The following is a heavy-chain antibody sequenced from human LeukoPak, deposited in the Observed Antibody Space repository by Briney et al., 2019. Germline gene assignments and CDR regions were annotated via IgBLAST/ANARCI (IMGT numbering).Heavy chain of an antibody. V-gene: IGHV1-2*02. D-gene: IGHD1-26*01. Sequence: GASVKVSCRTSGYSFTDYYMHWVRQAPGQGLEWMGWNNPNSGGTSTAQKFQGRITMTRDTSITTVYMEVSWLTSDDTAIYYCARADRLDGSPYLIGPWGQGTLVTVSS. CDR3: ARADRLDGSPYLIGP. CDR2: NNPNSGGT. CDR1: GYSFTDYY. J-gene: IGHJ5*02.